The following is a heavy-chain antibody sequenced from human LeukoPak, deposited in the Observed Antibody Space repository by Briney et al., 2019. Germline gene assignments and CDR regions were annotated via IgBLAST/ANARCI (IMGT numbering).Heavy chain of an antibody. CDR3: ARASYRAVAGHDAFDI. V-gene: IGHV3-30*03. D-gene: IGHD6-19*01. CDR1: GFTFSDTW. CDR2: ISYDGSNK. Sequence: SGGSLRLSCAASGFTFSDTWMHWVRQAPGKGLEWVAVISYDGSNKYYADSVKGRFTISRDNSKNTLYLQMNSLRAEDTAVYYCARASYRAVAGHDAFDIWGQGTLVTVSS. J-gene: IGHJ3*02.